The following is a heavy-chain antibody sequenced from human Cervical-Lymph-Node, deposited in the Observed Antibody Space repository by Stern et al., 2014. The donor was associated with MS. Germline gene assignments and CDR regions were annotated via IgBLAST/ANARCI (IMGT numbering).Heavy chain of an antibody. CDR1: GYTFINYY. V-gene: IGHV1-46*03. CDR2: ISPSGSTA. J-gene: IGHJ4*02. Sequence: VQLVESGAEVKKPGASVKVSCEASGYTFINYYIHWVRQAPGQGLEWMGVISPSGSTANYAQKFQGRVTMTRDTSTSTVYMELSSLRSEDTAVYYCARPSTGGYTYGGNFDYWGRGALVTVSS. D-gene: IGHD5-18*01. CDR3: ARPSTGGYTYGGNFDY.